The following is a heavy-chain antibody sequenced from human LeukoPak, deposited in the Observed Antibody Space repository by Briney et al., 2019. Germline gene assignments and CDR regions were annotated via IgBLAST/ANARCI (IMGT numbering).Heavy chain of an antibody. V-gene: IGHV5-51*01. CDR2: IYPGDSDI. CDR3: ARHPITRYYDSSGDSAAGPDY. J-gene: IGHJ4*02. D-gene: IGHD3-22*01. Sequence: GESLKISCKGSGYSFTSYWIGWVRQMPGKGLEWMGIIYPGDSDIRCSPSFQGQVTISADKSISTAYLQWSGLKASDTAMYYCARHPITRYYDSSGDSAAGPDYWGQGTLVTVSS. CDR1: GYSFTSYW.